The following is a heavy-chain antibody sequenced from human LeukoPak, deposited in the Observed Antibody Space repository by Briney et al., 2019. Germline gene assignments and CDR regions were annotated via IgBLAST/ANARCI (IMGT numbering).Heavy chain of an antibody. CDR1: GYTFTNNG. V-gene: IGHV1-18*01. D-gene: IGHD3-9*01. CDR3: AKDFDYVVDY. CDR2: INSYNGDT. Sequence: GASVKVSCKTSGYTFTNNGISWVRQAPGQGLEWMAWINSYNGDTHYAQKFQRRVTMTTDTSTSTAFLELRSLKSDDTALYYCAKDFDYVVDYWGQGTLVTVSS. J-gene: IGHJ4*02.